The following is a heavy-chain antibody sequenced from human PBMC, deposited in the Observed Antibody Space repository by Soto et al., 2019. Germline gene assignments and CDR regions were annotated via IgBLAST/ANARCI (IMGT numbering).Heavy chain of an antibody. CDR2: IYSGGST. V-gene: IGHV3-53*04. CDR1: GFTVSTNY. Sequence: EVQLVESGGGVVQPGGSLRLSCAASGFTVSTNYMSWVRQAPGKRLEWVSVIYSGGSTYYADSVKGRFTISRHNSKNTLYLQMNSLRAEDTAVYYCARTYGDKDYYYYYMDVWGKGTTVIVSS. D-gene: IGHD4-17*01. CDR3: ARTYGDKDYYYYYMDV. J-gene: IGHJ6*03.